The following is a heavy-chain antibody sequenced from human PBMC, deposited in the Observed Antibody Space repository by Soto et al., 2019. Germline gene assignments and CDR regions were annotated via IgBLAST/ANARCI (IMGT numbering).Heavy chain of an antibody. D-gene: IGHD3-3*01. CDR3: AHRVLRAVFGLVTTTAIYFDF. V-gene: IGHV2-5*02. Sequence: QITLNESGPPVVKPTETLTLTCTFSGFSLTTSGVGVGWVRQSPGKAPEWLAFIYWDDDKRYSTSLKSRITITNDTSKNQVVLTMANVDPADRATYYCAHRVLRAVFGLVTTTAIYFDFWGQGTPVVVSS. CDR1: GFSLTTSGVG. J-gene: IGHJ4*02. CDR2: IYWDDDK.